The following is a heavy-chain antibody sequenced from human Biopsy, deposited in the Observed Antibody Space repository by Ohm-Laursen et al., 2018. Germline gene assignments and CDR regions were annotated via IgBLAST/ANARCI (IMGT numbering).Heavy chain of an antibody. J-gene: IGHJ5*02. CDR2: IFYSGII. Sequence: PGTLSLTCAVSGGSVSSNTNYWAWIRQPPGKGLEWIGSIFYSGIIYYNPSLKSRVSISVDTSKNQFSLNLNSVTAADTAVYYCARHPTGFWFDPWGQGPLVIVSS. V-gene: IGHV4-39*01. CDR3: ARHPTGFWFDP. CDR1: GGSVSSNTNY.